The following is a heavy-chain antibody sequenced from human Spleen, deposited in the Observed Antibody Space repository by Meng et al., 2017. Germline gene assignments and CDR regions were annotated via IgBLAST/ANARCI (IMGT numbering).Heavy chain of an antibody. CDR2: IYYSGSI. D-gene: IGHD5-12*01. Sequence: SETLSLTCTVSGGSISRSSNYWSWIRQHPGKGLEWIGYIYYSGSIYYNPSLKSRVTISVDTSNNQFSLNLRSVTAADTAVYFCARGIGQSGYDRYYFAYWGQGTLVNGSS. CDR3: ARGIGQSGYDRYYFAY. CDR1: GGSISRSSNY. V-gene: IGHV4-31*03. J-gene: IGHJ4*02.